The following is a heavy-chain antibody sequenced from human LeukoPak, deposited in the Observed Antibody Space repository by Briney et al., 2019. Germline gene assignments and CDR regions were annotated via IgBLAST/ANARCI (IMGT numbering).Heavy chain of an antibody. Sequence: SETLSLTCAVSGGSFSGYYLSWIRQPPGKGLEWIGEINHSGSTNYNPSLKSRVAILVDTSKNQFSLKLSSVTAADTAVYYCGKGHSSVTTKWSYFQHWGQGTLVTVSS. J-gene: IGHJ1*01. CDR2: INHSGST. CDR1: GGSFSGYY. V-gene: IGHV4-34*01. CDR3: GKGHSSVTTKWSYFQH. D-gene: IGHD4-11*01.